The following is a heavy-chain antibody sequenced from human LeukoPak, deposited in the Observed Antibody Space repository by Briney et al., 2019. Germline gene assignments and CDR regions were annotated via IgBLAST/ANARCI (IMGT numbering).Heavy chain of an antibody. Sequence: SETLSLTCTVSGGSISSYYWSWIRQPPGKGLEWIGYIYYSGSTNYNPSLKSRVTISVDTSKNQFSLKLSSVTAADTAVYYCARPRIAVAANGGFDYWGQGTLVTVSS. V-gene: IGHV4-59*12. CDR2: IYYSGST. CDR3: ARPRIAVAANGGFDY. D-gene: IGHD6-19*01. J-gene: IGHJ4*02. CDR1: GGSISSYY.